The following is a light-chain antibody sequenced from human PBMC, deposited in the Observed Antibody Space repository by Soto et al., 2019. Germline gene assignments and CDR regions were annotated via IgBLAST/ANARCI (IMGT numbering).Light chain of an antibody. CDR1: SSDFGIYKF. Sequence: QSALTQPASVSGSPGQSVTISCTGTSSDFGIYKFVSWYQHHPGKVPKVIIYETSKRPSGVSDRFSGSKSGNTASLTISGLQAEDEADYYCFSFTSNNTHVFGSGTKVTV. CDR3: FSFTSNNTHV. CDR2: ETS. V-gene: IGLV2-23*01. J-gene: IGLJ1*01.